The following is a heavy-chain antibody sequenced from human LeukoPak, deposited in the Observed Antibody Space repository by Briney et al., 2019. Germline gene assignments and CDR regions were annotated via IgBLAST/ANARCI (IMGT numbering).Heavy chain of an antibody. Sequence: GGSLRLSCPASGFTVSSNYMSWVRQAPGKGLEWVAVIYSGGSTYYADSVKGRFTISRDNSKNTLYLQMNSLRAEDTAVYYCATLGYCSSTSCRGDYWGQGTLVTVSS. J-gene: IGHJ4*02. CDR2: IYSGGST. D-gene: IGHD2-2*01. CDR1: GFTVSSNY. V-gene: IGHV3-53*01. CDR3: ATLGYCSSTSCRGDY.